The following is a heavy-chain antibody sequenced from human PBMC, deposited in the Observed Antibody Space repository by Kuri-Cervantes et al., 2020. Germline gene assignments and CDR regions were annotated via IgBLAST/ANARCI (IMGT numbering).Heavy chain of an antibody. V-gene: IGHV3-30*14. Sequence: GESLKISCAASGFTFSSYAMHWVRQAPGKGLEWVAVISYDGSNKYYADSVKGRFTISRDNSKNTLYLQMNSLRAEDTAVYYCARDLAGATSYWGQGTLVTVSS. J-gene: IGHJ4*02. CDR1: GFTFSSYA. CDR2: ISYDGSNK. D-gene: IGHD1-26*01. CDR3: ARDLAGATSY.